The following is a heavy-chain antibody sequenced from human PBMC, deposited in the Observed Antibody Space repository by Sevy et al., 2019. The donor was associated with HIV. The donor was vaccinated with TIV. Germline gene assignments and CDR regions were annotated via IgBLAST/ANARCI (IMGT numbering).Heavy chain of an antibody. D-gene: IGHD6-6*01. CDR3: ARREYSSSRVDY. CDR1: GGSISSSSYY. Sequence: SETLSLTCTVSGGSISSSSYYWGWIRQPPGKGLEWIGSIYYSGSTCYNPSLKSRVTISVDTSKNQFSLKLSSVTAADTAVYYSARREYSSSRVDYWGQGTLVTVSS. J-gene: IGHJ4*02. V-gene: IGHV4-39*01. CDR2: IYYSGST.